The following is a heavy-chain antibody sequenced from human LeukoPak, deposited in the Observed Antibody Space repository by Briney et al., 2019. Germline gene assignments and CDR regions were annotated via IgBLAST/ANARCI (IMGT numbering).Heavy chain of an antibody. CDR3: ARADGYSSWFVH. J-gene: IGHJ5*02. Sequence: GGSLRLSCAASGLTVRSNYMTWVRQAPGKGLEWVSVMYSGDSTYYDDSVKGRFTISRDNSKNTLDLQMNSLRDEDTGVYYCARADGYSSWFVHWGQGTLVTVSS. CDR2: MYSGDST. V-gene: IGHV3-53*01. CDR1: GLTVRSNY. D-gene: IGHD5-18*01.